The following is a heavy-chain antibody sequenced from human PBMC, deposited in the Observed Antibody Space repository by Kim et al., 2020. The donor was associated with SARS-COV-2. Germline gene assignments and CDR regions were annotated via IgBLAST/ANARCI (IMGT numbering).Heavy chain of an antibody. CDR3: AKDLGVYDVLGRYYFDY. D-gene: IGHD2-8*01. CDR2: IGGSVTAT. V-gene: IGHV3-23*01. J-gene: IGHJ4*02. CDR1: GFTFSNFA. Sequence: GGSLRLSCAASGFTFSNFAMSWVRQAPGKGLEWVSAIGGSVTATYYADSVKGRFIISRDNSKKTLYLHMNSLRAEDTAVYYCAKDLGVYDVLGRYYFDYWGQGTLVTVSS.